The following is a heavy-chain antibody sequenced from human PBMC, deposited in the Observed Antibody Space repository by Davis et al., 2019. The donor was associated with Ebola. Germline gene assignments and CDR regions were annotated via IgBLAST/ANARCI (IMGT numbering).Heavy chain of an antibody. CDR3: AKGTDYGFWSGSAFPLFDY. CDR2: IGPSGSI. CDR1: GDSISSHY. J-gene: IGHJ4*02. D-gene: IGHD3-3*01. V-gene: IGHV4-59*11. Sequence: PSETLSLTCTVSGDSISSHYWTWVRQPPGKGLEWIAYIGPSGSINYNPSLKSRVTMSVDTSKNQISLQLTSVTAADTAVYYCAKGTDYGFWSGSAFPLFDYWGRGTLVTVSS.